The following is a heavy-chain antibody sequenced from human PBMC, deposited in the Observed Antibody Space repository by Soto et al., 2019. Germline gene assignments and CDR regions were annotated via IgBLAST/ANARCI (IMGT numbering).Heavy chain of an antibody. CDR3: AREFGIAVAGTGGMDV. J-gene: IGHJ6*02. CDR2: INPSGGST. Sequence: QVQLVQSGAEVKKPGASVKDSCKASGYTFTSYYMHWVRQDPGQGLEWMGIINPSGGSTSYAQKFQGRVTMTRDTSTSTVYMELSSLRSEETAVYYCAREFGIAVAGTGGMDVWGQGTTVTVSS. D-gene: IGHD6-19*01. V-gene: IGHV1-46*01. CDR1: GYTFTSYY.